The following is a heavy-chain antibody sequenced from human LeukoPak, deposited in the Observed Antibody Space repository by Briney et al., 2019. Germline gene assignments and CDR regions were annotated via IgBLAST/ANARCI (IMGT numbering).Heavy chain of an antibody. CDR2: ISGSGAST. CDR3: AKGPFNVVVPAAITRDNWFDP. J-gene: IGHJ5*02. Sequence: GGSLRLSCAASGFTFSIYAMSWVRQAPGKGLEWVSAISGSGASTYYADSVKGRFTISRDNSKNTLYLQMNSLRAEDTAVYYCAKGPFNVVVPAAITRDNWFDPWGQGTLVTVSS. V-gene: IGHV3-23*01. CDR1: GFTFSIYA. D-gene: IGHD2-2*01.